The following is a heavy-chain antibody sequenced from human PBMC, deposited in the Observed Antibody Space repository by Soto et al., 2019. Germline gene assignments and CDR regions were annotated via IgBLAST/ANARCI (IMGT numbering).Heavy chain of an antibody. D-gene: IGHD5-18*01. J-gene: IGHJ4*02. CDR2: INHSGST. CDR1: GGSISSSNW. CDR3: ARGGDSYGFDY. Sequence: PSETLSLTCAVSGGSISSSNWWSWVRQHPGKGLEWIGEINHSGSTNYNPSLKSRVTISVDTSKNQFSLKLSSVTAADTAVYYCARGGDSYGFDYWGQGTLVTVSS. V-gene: IGHV4-4*02.